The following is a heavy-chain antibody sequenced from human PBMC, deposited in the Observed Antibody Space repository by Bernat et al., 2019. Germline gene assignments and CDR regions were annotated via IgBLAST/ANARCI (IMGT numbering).Heavy chain of an antibody. CDR3: AKSVSAGSTHFKWSGMDV. CDR2: ISFDGRNQ. Sequence: QVQLVESGGGVVQPGRSLRLSCAASGFTFSSYGMHWVRQTPGKGLEWLAVISFDGRNQYYPDSVKGRFTITRDNFKNTLTLQMNSLRPEDTAVYDCAKSVSAGSTHFKWSGMDVWGQGTTVTVSS. V-gene: IGHV3-30*18. D-gene: IGHD3-3*02. CDR1: GFTFSSYG. J-gene: IGHJ6*02.